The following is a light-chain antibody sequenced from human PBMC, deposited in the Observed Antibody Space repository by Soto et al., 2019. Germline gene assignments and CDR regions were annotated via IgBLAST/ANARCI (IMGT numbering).Light chain of an antibody. Sequence: IQLTQSPSSLSASVGDRFTISCRASQGTSSYLAWYQQNPGKAPKLLIYGASTLQSGVPSRFSGSGSGTDFTLTISSLQPEDFATYYCQQLSSYPLTFGGGTKVDI. CDR2: GAS. CDR3: QQLSSYPLT. V-gene: IGKV1-9*01. J-gene: IGKJ4*01. CDR1: QGTSSY.